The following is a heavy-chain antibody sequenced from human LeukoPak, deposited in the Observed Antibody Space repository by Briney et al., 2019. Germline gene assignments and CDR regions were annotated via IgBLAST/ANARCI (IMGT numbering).Heavy chain of an antibody. D-gene: IGHD6-6*01. Sequence: GGSLRLSCAASGFTFSSYSINWVRQAPGKGLEWVSSISSSSSYIYYADSVKGRFTISRDNAKNSLYLQMNSLRAEDTAVYYCARGWGFGQLVAYWGQGTLVTVSS. V-gene: IGHV3-21*01. J-gene: IGHJ4*02. CDR3: ARGWGFGQLVAY. CDR2: ISSSSSYI. CDR1: GFTFSSYS.